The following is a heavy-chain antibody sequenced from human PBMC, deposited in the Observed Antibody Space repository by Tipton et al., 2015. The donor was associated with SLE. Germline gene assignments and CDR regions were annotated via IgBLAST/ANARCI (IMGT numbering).Heavy chain of an antibody. V-gene: IGHV3-7*01. CDR1: GFTFSSYW. J-gene: IGHJ6*02. CDR3: ARDPVAYYYYGMDV. Sequence: SLSLSCAASGFTFSSYWMSWVRQAPGKGLEWVAYIKQDGSEKYYVDSVKGRFTISRDNAKNSLYLQMNSLRAEDTAVYYCARDPVAYYYYGMDVWGQGTTVTVSS. D-gene: IGHD2-15*01. CDR2: IKQDGSEK.